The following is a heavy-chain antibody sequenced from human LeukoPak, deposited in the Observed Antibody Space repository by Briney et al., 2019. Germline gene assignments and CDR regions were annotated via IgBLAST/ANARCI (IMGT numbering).Heavy chain of an antibody. J-gene: IGHJ1*01. D-gene: IGHD4-17*01. CDR1: RFTLSNYW. V-gene: IGHV3-74*01. CDR3: ASDYGAKN. Sequence: QSGGSLRLSCAASRFTLSNYWMHWVRQAPGKGLVWVSRIKSDGSYTSYADSVKGRFTISRDNAKNTLYLQMNSLRAEDTAVYYCASDYGAKNWGQGTLVTVSS. CDR2: IKSDGSYT.